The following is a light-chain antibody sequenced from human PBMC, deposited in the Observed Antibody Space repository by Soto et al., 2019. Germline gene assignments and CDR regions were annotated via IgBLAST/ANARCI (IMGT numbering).Light chain of an antibody. V-gene: IGKV3-15*01. CDR3: QQYNNWPPIT. CDR1: ESVSNS. J-gene: IGKJ5*01. Sequence: ETVLTQSPATLSLSPGERATLSCRASESVSNSLAWYQQKPGQAPRLLIYGASTRATGIPARFSGSGSGTEFTLTIRSLQSEDFAVYYCQQYNNWPPITFGQGTRREIK. CDR2: GAS.